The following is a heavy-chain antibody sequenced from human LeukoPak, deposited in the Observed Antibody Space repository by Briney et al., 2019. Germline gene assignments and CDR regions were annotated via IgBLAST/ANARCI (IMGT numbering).Heavy chain of an antibody. CDR2: IYTSGST. J-gene: IGHJ5*02. CDR3: ARGITVVVPAAILGAAFDP. D-gene: IGHD2-2*02. CDR1: GGSISSGSYY. Sequence: SETLSLTCTVSGGSISSGSYYWSWIRQPAGKGLEWIGRIYTSGSTNYNPSLKSRVTISVDTSKNQFSLKLSSVTAADTAVYYCARGITVVVPAAILGAAFDPWGQGTLVTVSS. V-gene: IGHV4-61*02.